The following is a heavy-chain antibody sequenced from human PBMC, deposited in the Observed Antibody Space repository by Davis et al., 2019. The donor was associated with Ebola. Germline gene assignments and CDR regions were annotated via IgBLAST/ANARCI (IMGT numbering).Heavy chain of an antibody. J-gene: IGHJ4*02. V-gene: IGHV4-4*07. CDR1: SGSISSYY. CDR2: IYSSGST. D-gene: IGHD6-13*01. CDR3: ARSSSTSSHSDS. Sequence: PSETLSLTCTVSSGSISSYYWSWIRQPAGKGLEWIGRIYSSGSTNYNPSLKSRVTMSVDTSKNQFSLKLTSVTAADTAVYYCARSSSTSSHSDSWGQGTLVTGSS.